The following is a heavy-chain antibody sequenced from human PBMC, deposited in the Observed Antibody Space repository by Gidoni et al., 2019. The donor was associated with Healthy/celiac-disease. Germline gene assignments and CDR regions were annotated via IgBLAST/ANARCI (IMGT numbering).Heavy chain of an antibody. CDR3: ARANWIQLWSAFDY. Sequence: QVQLVESGGGVVQPGRSLRLSCAASGFTFSSYGMHWVRQAPGKGLEWVAVIWYDGSNKYYADSVKGRFTISRDNSKNTLYLQMNSLRAEDTAVYYCARANWIQLWSAFDYWGQGTLVTVSS. J-gene: IGHJ4*02. V-gene: IGHV3-33*01. CDR1: GFTFSSYG. CDR2: IWYDGSNK. D-gene: IGHD5-18*01.